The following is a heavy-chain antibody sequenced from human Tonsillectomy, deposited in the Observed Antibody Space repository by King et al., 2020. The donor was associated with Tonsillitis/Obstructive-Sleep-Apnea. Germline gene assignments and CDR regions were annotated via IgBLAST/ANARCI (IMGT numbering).Heavy chain of an antibody. V-gene: IGHV3-11*05. CDR3: ARAWSDGGYYFDN. J-gene: IGHJ4*02. D-gene: IGHD3-16*01. CDR1: GFTFSDYY. Sequence: VQLVESGGGLVTPGGSLRLSCAASGFTFSDYYMSWIRQAPGKGLEWLSYISSGINYTNYADSVKGRFTISRDNAKNSLYLEMNSLHAVDTAVYYCARAWSDGGYYFDNWGQGTLVTVSS. CDR2: ISSGINYT.